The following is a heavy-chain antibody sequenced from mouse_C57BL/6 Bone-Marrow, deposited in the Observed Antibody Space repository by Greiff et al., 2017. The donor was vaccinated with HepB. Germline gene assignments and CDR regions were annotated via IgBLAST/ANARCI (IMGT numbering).Heavy chain of an antibody. CDR1: GFSFNTYA. J-gene: IGHJ2*01. CDR2: IRSKSNNYAT. Sequence: EVQLMESGGGLVQPKGSLKLSCAASGFSFNTYAMNWVRQAPGKGLEWVARIRSKSNNYATYYADSVKDRFTISRDDSESMLYLQMNNLKTEDTAMYYCVRHVGTGFDYWGQGTTLTVSS. V-gene: IGHV10-1*01. CDR3: VRHVGTGFDY. D-gene: IGHD4-1*01.